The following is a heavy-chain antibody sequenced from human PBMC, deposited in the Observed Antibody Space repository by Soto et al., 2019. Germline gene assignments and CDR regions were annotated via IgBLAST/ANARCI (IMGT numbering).Heavy chain of an antibody. V-gene: IGHV1-18*01. J-gene: IGHJ6*03. Sequence: ASVKVSCKASGYTFTSYGISWVRQAPGQGLEWMGWISAYNGNTNYAQKLQGRVTMTTDTSTSTAYMELRSLRSDDTAVYYCARWVVPARSDDYGDYDDYYYYYMDVWGKGTTVTVSS. CDR2: ISAYNGNT. CDR3: ARWVVPARSDDYGDYDDYYYYYMDV. D-gene: IGHD4-17*01. CDR1: GYTFTSYG.